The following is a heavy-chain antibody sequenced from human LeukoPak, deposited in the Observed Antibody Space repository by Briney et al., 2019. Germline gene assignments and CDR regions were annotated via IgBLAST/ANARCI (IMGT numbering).Heavy chain of an antibody. D-gene: IGHD6-6*01. CDR2: INHSGST. V-gene: IGHV4-34*01. Sequence: SETLSLTCAVYGGSFSGYYWSWIRQPPGKGLEWIGEINHSGSTNYNPSLKSRVTISVDTSKNQFSLKLSSVTAADTAVYYCASGYSSSSEFDYWDQGTLVTVSS. CDR1: GGSFSGYY. J-gene: IGHJ4*02. CDR3: ASGYSSSSEFDY.